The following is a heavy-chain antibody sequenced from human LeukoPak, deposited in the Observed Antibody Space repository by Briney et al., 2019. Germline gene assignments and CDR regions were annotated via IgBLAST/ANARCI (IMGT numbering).Heavy chain of an antibody. D-gene: IGHD6-13*01. J-gene: IGHJ6*03. CDR2: IIPIFGTA. CDR3: ARGAVAGRFSLRPTGAYYMDV. Sequence: SVKVSCKASGGTFSSYAISWVRQAPGQGLEWMGGIIPIFGTANYAQKFQGRVTITADKSTSTAYMELSSLRSEDTAVYYCARGAVAGRFSLRPTGAYYMDVWGKGTTVTISS. V-gene: IGHV1-69*06. CDR1: GGTFSSYA.